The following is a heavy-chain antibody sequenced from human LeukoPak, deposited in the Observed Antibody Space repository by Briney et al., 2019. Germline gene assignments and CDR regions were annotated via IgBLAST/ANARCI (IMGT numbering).Heavy chain of an antibody. D-gene: IGHD4-17*01. CDR1: GGSISSSSYY. CDR3: ARLSYGDYEDA. CDR2: IYYSGST. J-gene: IGHJ4*02. Sequence: SETLSLTCTVSGGSISSSSYYWGWIRQPPGKGLEWIGSIYYSGSTYYNPSLKSRVTISVDTSKNQFSLKLSSVTAADTAVYYCARLSYGDYEDAWGQGTLVTVSS. V-gene: IGHV4-39*01.